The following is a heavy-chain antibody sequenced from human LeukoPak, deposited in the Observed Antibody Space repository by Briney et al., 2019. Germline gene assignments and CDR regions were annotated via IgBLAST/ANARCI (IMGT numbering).Heavy chain of an antibody. V-gene: IGHV3-30*18. J-gene: IGHJ4*02. CDR3: AKADNSGWYNLDY. CDR2: ISYGGSDK. CDR1: GFTFSSYD. D-gene: IGHD6-19*01. Sequence: GGSLRLSCAASGFTFSSYDIHWVRRAPGKGLEWVAVISYGGSDKYYADSVKGRFTISRDNSKNTLYLQMISLRGEDTAMYYCAKADNSGWYNLDYWGPGTLVTVSS.